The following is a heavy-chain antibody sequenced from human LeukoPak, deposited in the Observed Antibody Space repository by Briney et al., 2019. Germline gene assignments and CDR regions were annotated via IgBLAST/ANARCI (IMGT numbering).Heavy chain of an antibody. J-gene: IGHJ4*02. Sequence: PGGSLRLSCAASGFTFSSYNMNWVRQAPGGGLEWLSSISTTSSFIFYADSVKGRFAISRDNAKNSLSLQMNSLRVEDTAVYYCARDRFRGEGATDSWGQGTLVTVSS. CDR2: ISTTSSFI. CDR3: ARDRFRGEGATDS. V-gene: IGHV3-21*01. CDR1: GFTFSSYN. D-gene: IGHD1-26*01.